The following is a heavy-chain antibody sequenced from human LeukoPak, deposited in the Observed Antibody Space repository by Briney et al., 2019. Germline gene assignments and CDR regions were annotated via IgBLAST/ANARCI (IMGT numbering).Heavy chain of an antibody. V-gene: IGHV4-30-4*01. J-gene: IGHJ4*02. D-gene: IGHD3-22*01. CDR1: GGSISSGDYY. Sequence: PSQTLSLTCTVSGGSISSGDYYWSWIRQPPGKGLEWIGYIYYSGSTYYNPSLKSRVTISVDTSKNQFSLKLSSVTAADTAVYYCARDGSYYYDSSGTFGGYFDYWGQGTLVTVSS. CDR3: ARDGSYYYDSSGTFGGYFDY. CDR2: IYYSGST.